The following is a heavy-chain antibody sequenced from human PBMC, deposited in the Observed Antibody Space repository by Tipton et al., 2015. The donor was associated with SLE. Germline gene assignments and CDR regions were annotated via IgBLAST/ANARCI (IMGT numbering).Heavy chain of an antibody. Sequence: TLSLTCTVSGGSISSYHWSWIRQPPGKALEWIGYIYYSGSTNYNPSLKSRVTISVDTSKNQFSLKLSSVTAADAAVYYCARGSGYFDYWGQGTLVTVSS. CDR2: IYYSGST. CDR1: GGSISSYH. CDR3: ARGSGYFDY. V-gene: IGHV4-59*01. D-gene: IGHD1-26*01. J-gene: IGHJ4*02.